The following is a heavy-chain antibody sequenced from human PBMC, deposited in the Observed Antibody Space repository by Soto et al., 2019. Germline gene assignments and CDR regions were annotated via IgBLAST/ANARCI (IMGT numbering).Heavy chain of an antibody. CDR2: ISSSSSTI. CDR3: ARDPLAAAGTAEGY. CDR1: GCTCRSDS. Sequence: GGSLRLSCAASGCTCRSDSMNWVRQAPGKGLEWVSYISSSSSTIYYADSVKGRFTISRDNAKNSLYLQMNSLRAEDTGVYYCARDPLAAAGTAEGYWRQGTLVTVYS. D-gene: IGHD6-13*01. V-gene: IGHV3-48*01. J-gene: IGHJ4*02.